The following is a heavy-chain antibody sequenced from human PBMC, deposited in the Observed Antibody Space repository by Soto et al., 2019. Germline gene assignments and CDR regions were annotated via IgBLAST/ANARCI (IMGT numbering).Heavy chain of an antibody. CDR3: ARGYRSSSWYGNWFDP. J-gene: IGHJ5*02. CDR2: INHSGST. V-gene: IGHV4-34*01. CDR1: GGSFSGYY. Sequence: KPSETLSLTCAVYGGSFSGYYWSWIRQPPGKGLEWIGEINHSGSTNYNPSLKSRVTKSVDTSKNQFSLNLSSVTAADTAVYYCARGYRSSSWYGNWFDPWGQGTLVT. D-gene: IGHD6-13*01.